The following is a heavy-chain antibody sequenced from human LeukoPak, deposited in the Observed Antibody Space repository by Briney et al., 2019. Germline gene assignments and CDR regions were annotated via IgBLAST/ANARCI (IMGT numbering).Heavy chain of an antibody. CDR3: AREDSSGWFDY. D-gene: IGHD6-19*01. CDR1: GFTFSSYW. Sequence: PGGSLRLSCAASGFTFSSYWMSWVRQAPGKGLEWVSVIYSGGSTYYADSVKGRFTISRDNSKNTLYLQMNSLRAEDTAVYYCAREDSSGWFDYWGQGTLVTVSS. J-gene: IGHJ5*01. V-gene: IGHV3-53*01. CDR2: IYSGGST.